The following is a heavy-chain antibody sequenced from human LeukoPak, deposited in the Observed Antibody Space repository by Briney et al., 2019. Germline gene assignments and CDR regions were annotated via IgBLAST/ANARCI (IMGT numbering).Heavy chain of an antibody. J-gene: IGHJ4*02. CDR2: INHSGST. D-gene: IGHD2-21*01. CDR3: ARGSSAPYSRAIDY. Sequence: KPSETLSLTCTVSGGSISSYYWSWIRQPPGKGLEWIGEINHSGSTNYNPSLKSRVTISVDTSKNQFSLKLSSVTAADTAVYYCARGSSAPYSRAIDYWGQGTLVTVSS. V-gene: IGHV4-34*01. CDR1: GGSISSYY.